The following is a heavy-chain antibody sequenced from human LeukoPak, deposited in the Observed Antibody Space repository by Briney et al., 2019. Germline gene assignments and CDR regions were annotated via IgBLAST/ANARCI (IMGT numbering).Heavy chain of an antibody. CDR2: IHYSGRP. CDR3: ARQGFWSGYLYYYMDV. D-gene: IGHD3-3*01. J-gene: IGHJ6*03. V-gene: IGHV4-59*08. Sequence: PSETLSLTCTVSGGSISGHYWTWIRQPPGKGLEWIGQIHYSGRPDYNPSLKSRVTISVDTSKNQFSLKLSSVTAADTAVYYCARQGFWSGYLYYYMDVWGKGTTVTVSS. CDR1: GGSISGHY.